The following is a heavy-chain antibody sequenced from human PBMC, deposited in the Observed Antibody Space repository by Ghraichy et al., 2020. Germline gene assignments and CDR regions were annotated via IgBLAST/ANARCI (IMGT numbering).Heavy chain of an antibody. CDR3: AREVYYYDSSGYPLGGIDY. D-gene: IGHD3-22*01. CDR1: GFTFSSYW. Sequence: GGSLRLSCAASGFTFSSYWMSWVRQAPGKGLEWVANIKKDGSEKYYVDSVKGRFTISRDNAKNSLYLQMNSLRAEDTAVYYCAREVYYYDSSGYPLGGIDYWGQGTLVTVSS. J-gene: IGHJ4*02. V-gene: IGHV3-7*03. CDR2: IKKDGSEK.